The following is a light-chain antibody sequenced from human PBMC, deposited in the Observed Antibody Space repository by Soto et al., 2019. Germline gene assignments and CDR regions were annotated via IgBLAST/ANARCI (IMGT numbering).Light chain of an antibody. CDR2: GAS. J-gene: IGKJ2*01. Sequence: DIQMTQSPPSVSASVGDNVTVTCRASQGISSSLAWYQQKPGKAPKLLIYGASTVQSGVPSRFRGTGSGTDFTLTITCLQPEDFASYFCQQGDNFPLTFGQGTRVDMK. CDR3: QQGDNFPLT. V-gene: IGKV1-12*01. CDR1: QGISSS.